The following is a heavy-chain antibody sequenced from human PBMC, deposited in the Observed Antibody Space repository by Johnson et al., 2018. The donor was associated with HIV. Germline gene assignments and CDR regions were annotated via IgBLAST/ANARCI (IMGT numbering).Heavy chain of an antibody. CDR1: GFTFDDYA. CDR3: AKDTGAFDI. V-gene: IGHV3-9*01. Sequence: EVHLVESGGGLVQPGRSLRLSCAASGFTFDDYAMHWVRQAPGKGLEWVSGISWNSGSIGYADSVKGRFTISRDNAKNSLYLQMNSLRAEDTALYYCAKDTGAFDIWGQGTMVTVSS. J-gene: IGHJ3*02. CDR2: ISWNSGSI.